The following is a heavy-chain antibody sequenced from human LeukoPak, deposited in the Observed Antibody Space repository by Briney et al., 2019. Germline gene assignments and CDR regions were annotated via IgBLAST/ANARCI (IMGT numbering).Heavy chain of an antibody. CDR1: GGTFSKYA. D-gene: IGHD4-23*01. Sequence: GASVKVSCKASGGTFSKYAINWVRQAPGQGLEWMGGIIPIFGTAHYAQKFQGRVTITADESTSTAYMKLSSLRSEDMAVYYCARGWLAETTVVTPYNYWGQGILVTVSS. V-gene: IGHV1-69*01. J-gene: IGHJ4*02. CDR3: ARGWLAETTVVTPYNY. CDR2: IIPIFGTA.